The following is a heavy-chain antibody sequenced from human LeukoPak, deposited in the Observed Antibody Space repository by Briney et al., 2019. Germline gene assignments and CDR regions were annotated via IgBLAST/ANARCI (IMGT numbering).Heavy chain of an antibody. D-gene: IGHD4-17*01. CDR3: VSRLRLDY. J-gene: IGHJ4*02. CDR2: ISAGSGVTI. CDR1: VDTFRFDE. V-gene: IGHV3-48*03. Sequence: PGGSLRLSCIVSVDTFRFDERNCGRQAPGKGLEWVAYISAGSGVTIDFAESLRGRFMISRDNGKNSMSLQMNSLRAEDTGLYYCVSRLRLDYWRRGTLVTVSS.